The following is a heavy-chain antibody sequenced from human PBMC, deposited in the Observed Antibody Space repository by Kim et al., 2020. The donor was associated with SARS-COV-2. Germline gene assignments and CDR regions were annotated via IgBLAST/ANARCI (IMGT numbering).Heavy chain of an antibody. Sequence: ASVKVSCKASGYTFTSYAMHWVRQAPGQRLEWMGWINAGNGNTKYSQKFQGRVTITRDTSASTAYMELSSLRSEDTAVYYCAISMWDSSSWEAYFDYWGQGTLVTVSS. J-gene: IGHJ4*02. CDR1: GYTFTSYA. V-gene: IGHV1-3*01. D-gene: IGHD6-13*01. CDR3: AISMWDSSSWEAYFDY. CDR2: INAGNGNT.